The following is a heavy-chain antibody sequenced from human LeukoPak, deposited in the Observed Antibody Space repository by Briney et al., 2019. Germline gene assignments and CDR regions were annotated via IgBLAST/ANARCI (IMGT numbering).Heavy chain of an antibody. CDR2: INHSGST. CDR3: ARVTTDYDFWGGSEYYYYMDV. Sequence: SETLSLTCAVYGGSFSGYYWSWIRQPPGKGLEWIGEINHSGSTNYNPSLKSRVTISVDTSKNQFSLKLSSVTAADTAVYYCARVTTDYDFWGGSEYYYYMDVWGKGTTVTVSS. CDR1: GGSFSGYY. V-gene: IGHV4-34*01. D-gene: IGHD3-3*01. J-gene: IGHJ6*03.